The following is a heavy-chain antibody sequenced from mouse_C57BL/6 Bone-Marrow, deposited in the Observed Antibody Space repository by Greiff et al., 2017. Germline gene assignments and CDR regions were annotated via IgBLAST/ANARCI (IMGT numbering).Heavy chain of an antibody. CDR1: GYTFTSYW. CDR2: INPSSGYT. CDR3: ARYYGSSYPAWFAY. D-gene: IGHD1-1*01. V-gene: IGHV1-7*01. Sequence: VQLQQSGAELAKPGASVKLSCKASGYTFTSYWMHWVKQRPGQGLEWIGYINPSSGYTKYNQKFKDKATLTADKSSITAYMQLSSLTYEDSAVYYCARYYGSSYPAWFAYWGQGTLVTVSA. J-gene: IGHJ3*01.